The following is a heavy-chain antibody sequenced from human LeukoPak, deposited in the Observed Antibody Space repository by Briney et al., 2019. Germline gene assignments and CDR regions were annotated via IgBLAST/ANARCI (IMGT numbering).Heavy chain of an antibody. CDR1: GGSFSDYY. Sequence: SETLSLTCAVYGGSFSDYYWSWIRQPPGKGLEWIVEINHSGSTDYNPSLKSRVTISVDTSKNQFSLNLSSVTAADTAVYYCARGQFRYSGHARAYYYGMDVWGQGTAVTVSS. D-gene: IGHD5-12*01. CDR2: INHSGST. J-gene: IGHJ6*02. V-gene: IGHV4-34*01. CDR3: ARGQFRYSGHARAYYYGMDV.